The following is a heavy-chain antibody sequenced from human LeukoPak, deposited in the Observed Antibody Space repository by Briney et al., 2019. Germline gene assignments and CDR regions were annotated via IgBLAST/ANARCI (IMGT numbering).Heavy chain of an antibody. V-gene: IGHV1-2*02. J-gene: IGHJ5*02. CDR3: ATVPLRSSGYFGTPSWFDP. CDR2: INPNSGGT. CDR1: GYTFTGYY. D-gene: IGHD3-22*01. Sequence: AASVKVSCKASGYTFTGYYMHWVRQAPGQGLEWMGWINPNSGGTNYAQKFQGRVTMTRDTSISTAYMELSRLRSDDTAVYYCATVPLRSSGYFGTPSWFDPWGQGTLVTVSS.